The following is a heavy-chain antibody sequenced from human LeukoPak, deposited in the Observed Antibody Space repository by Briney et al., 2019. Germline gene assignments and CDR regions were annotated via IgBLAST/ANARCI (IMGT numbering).Heavy chain of an antibody. CDR1: GFTVSSNY. CDR2: IKSKTDGGTT. Sequence: GGSLRLSCAASGFTVSSNYMSWVRQAPGKGLEWVGRIKSKTDGGTTDYAAPVKGRFTISRDDSKNTLYLQMNSLKTEDTAVYYCTTVVRGVILGWGQGTLVTVSS. D-gene: IGHD3-10*01. J-gene: IGHJ4*02. CDR3: TTVVRGVILG. V-gene: IGHV3-15*01.